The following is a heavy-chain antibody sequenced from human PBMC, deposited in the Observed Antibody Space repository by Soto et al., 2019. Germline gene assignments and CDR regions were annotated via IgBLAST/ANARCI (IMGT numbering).Heavy chain of an antibody. V-gene: IGHV4-59*01. CDR2: IYYSGST. D-gene: IGHD2-15*01. CDR1: GGSISSYY. Sequence: SETLSLTCTVSGGSISSYYWSWIRQPPGKGLEWIGYIYYSGSTNYNPSPKSRVTISVDTSKNQFSLKLSSVTAADTAVYYCARIYCSGGSCYSAYFDYWGQGTLVTVSS. CDR3: ARIYCSGGSCYSAYFDY. J-gene: IGHJ4*02.